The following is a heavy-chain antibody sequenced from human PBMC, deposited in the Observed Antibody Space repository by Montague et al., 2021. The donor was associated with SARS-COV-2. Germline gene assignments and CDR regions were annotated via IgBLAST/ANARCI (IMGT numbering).Heavy chain of an antibody. J-gene: IGHJ4*02. CDR3: TSGEGNYGWRYYFDY. Sequence: SETLSLTCTVSGDSIRTNSWSWIRQPPGKGLEWIGYVDKSDNTDYNPSLKSRVTISLDTSKKQFSLKLNSVTSADTAVYYCTSGEGNYGWRYYFDYWGQGTLVTVSS. CDR1: GDSIRTNS. D-gene: IGHD3-10*01. CDR2: VDKSDNT. V-gene: IGHV4-59*01.